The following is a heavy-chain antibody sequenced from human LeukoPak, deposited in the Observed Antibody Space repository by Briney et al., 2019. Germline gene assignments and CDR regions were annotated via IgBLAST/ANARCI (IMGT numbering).Heavy chain of an antibody. D-gene: IGHD6-19*01. Sequence: SETLSLTCTVSGGSISSSSYYWGWIRQPPGKGLEWIGSIYYSGSTYYNPSLKSRVTISVDTSKNQFSLKLSSVTAADTAVYYCARRALAVAGTPNCYYYMDVWGKGTTVTVSS. V-gene: IGHV4-39*01. CDR1: GGSISSSSYY. CDR3: ARRALAVAGTPNCYYYMDV. CDR2: IYYSGST. J-gene: IGHJ6*03.